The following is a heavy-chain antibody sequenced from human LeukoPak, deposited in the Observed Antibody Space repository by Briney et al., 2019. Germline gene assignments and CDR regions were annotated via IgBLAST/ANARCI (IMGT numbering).Heavy chain of an antibody. CDR2: IIPIFGTA. CDR3: ARGEPYGSGSYLDV. J-gene: IGHJ6*04. D-gene: IGHD3-10*01. Sequence: ASAKVSCKASGGTFSSYAISWVRQAPGQGLEWMGGIIPIFGTANYAQKFQGRVTITTDESTSTAYMELSSLRSEDTAVYYCARGEPYGSGSYLDVWGKGTTVTVSS. V-gene: IGHV1-69*05. CDR1: GGTFSSYA.